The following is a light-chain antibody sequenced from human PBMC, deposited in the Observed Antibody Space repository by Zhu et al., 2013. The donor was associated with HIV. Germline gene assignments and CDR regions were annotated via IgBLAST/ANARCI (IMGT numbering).Light chain of an antibody. CDR1: QGINSA. V-gene: IGKV1-13*02. J-gene: IGKJ1*01. Sequence: IQMTQSPSSLSASVGDRVTITCRASQGINSALAWYQQKVGKPPNLLIYDVSDLQSGVSSRFSGSGSGTEFTLTVSSLQPDDFATYYCQQYHRDSTFGQGTKVDVK. CDR2: DVS. CDR3: QQYHRDST.